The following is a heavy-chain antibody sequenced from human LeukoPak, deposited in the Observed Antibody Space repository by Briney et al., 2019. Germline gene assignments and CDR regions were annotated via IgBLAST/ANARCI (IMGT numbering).Heavy chain of an antibody. D-gene: IGHD6-19*01. CDR3: ARGTLYRGWSYYLDF. Sequence: TPSETLSLTCSVSGDSISLSFYYWGWIRQPPGKALEWIGSVYYSGTTSYNPSLKSRVTISVNMSKNHFSLRLRSVTAAGTAMYHCARGTLYRGWSYYLDFWGQGSQVTVSS. J-gene: IGHJ4*02. CDR2: VYYSGTT. V-gene: IGHV4-39*07. CDR1: GDSISLSFYY.